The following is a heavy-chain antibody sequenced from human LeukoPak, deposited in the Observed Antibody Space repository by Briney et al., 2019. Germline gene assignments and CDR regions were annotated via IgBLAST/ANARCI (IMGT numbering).Heavy chain of an antibody. V-gene: IGHV1-2*02. D-gene: IGHD1-1*01. CDR3: TRGGYGGPRVAFDY. CDR1: GYTFTDYY. J-gene: IGHJ4*02. Sequence: ASVKVSCKASGYTFTDYYIHWVRQAPGQGLEWMGWINPNSDYTFYAQKFQGRVTLTRDTSISTVYMELSSLRSEDTAVYYCTRGGYGGPRVAFDYWGQGTLVTVSS. CDR2: INPNSDYT.